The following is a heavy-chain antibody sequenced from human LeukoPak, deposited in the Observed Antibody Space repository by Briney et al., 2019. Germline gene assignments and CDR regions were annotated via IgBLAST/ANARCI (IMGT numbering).Heavy chain of an antibody. CDR1: GYTFTSYY. CDR3: ARGDCSSTSCYRNWFDP. V-gene: IGHV1-46*01. Sequence: ASVKVSCKASGYTFTSYYMHWVRQAPGQGLEWRGIINPSGGSTSYAQKFQGRVTMTRDTSTGTVYMELSSLRSEDTAVYYCARGDCSSTSCYRNWFDPWGQGTLVTVSS. J-gene: IGHJ5*02. D-gene: IGHD2-2*01. CDR2: INPSGGST.